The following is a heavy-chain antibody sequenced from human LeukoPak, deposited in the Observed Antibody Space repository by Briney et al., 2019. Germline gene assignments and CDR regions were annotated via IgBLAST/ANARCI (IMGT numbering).Heavy chain of an antibody. J-gene: IGHJ4*02. CDR2: IKYDGGEK. Sequence: GESLKISCAASDFTFSSHWMSWVRQAPGKGLEWVAYIKYDGGEKNFVDSVKGRFTISRDNAKNLVYLQMNSLRVEDTAVYYCARLLGGVAVSDSDYFDSWGQGTLVTVAS. CDR3: ARLLGGVAVSDSDYFDS. V-gene: IGHV3-7*01. CDR1: DFTFSSHW. D-gene: IGHD6-19*01.